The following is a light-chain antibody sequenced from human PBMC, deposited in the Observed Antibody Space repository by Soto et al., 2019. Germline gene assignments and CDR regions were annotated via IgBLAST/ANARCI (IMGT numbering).Light chain of an antibody. CDR1: SSDGGGYNY. J-gene: IGLJ1*01. CDR3: SSYTSSGLNV. V-gene: IGLV2-14*01. CDR2: EVN. Sequence: QSVLTQPASVSGSPGQSITISCTGTSSDGGGYNYVCWYQQYLGKAPKLMIFEVNSRPSGVSNRFSGSKSANTASLTISGLQAEDEADYYYSSYTSSGLNVFGTGTKVTAL.